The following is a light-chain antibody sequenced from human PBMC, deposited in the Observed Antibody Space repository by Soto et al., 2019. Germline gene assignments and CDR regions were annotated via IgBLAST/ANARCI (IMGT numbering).Light chain of an antibody. CDR1: QSVTDW. V-gene: IGKV1-5*01. Sequence: DIQLTQSPSTLSASVGDGITITCRASQSVTDWLAWYQQKPGKAPKLLIYDASSLQPGVPSRFSGSRSGTESSLTISSLQADDFATYYCQQYYPSCTFRQGT. CDR3: QQYYPSCT. J-gene: IGKJ2*02. CDR2: DAS.